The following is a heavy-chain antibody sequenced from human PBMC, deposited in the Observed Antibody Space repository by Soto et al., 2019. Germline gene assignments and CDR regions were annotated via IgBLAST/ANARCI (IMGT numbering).Heavy chain of an antibody. J-gene: IGHJ4*02. CDR3: ATVVGAVPY. CDR2: RRAYNGNT. CDR1: GYTLTSYA. V-gene: IGHV1-18*01. Sequence: QIHLVQSGAEVKEPGASVKVSCTTSGYTLTSYAISWVRQAPGQGLEWMGWRRAYNGNTTHAQNLQGRVTVTTDTSTDTAYMELRSLRYDDTAVYFCATVVGAVPYWGQGTLVTFSS. D-gene: IGHD1-26*01.